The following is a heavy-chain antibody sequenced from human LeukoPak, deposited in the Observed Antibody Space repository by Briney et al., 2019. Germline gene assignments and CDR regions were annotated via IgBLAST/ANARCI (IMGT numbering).Heavy chain of an antibody. Sequence: ASVKVSCKASGYTFTGYYMHWVRQAPGQGLEWMGWINPNSGGTNYAQKFQGRVTMTRDTSISTAYMELSRLRSDDTAVYYCARGRNRDNVLLWFGELDWGQGTLVTASS. CDR3: ARGRNRDNVLLWFGELD. CDR1: GYTFTGYY. CDR2: INPNSGGT. D-gene: IGHD3-10*01. J-gene: IGHJ4*02. V-gene: IGHV1-2*02.